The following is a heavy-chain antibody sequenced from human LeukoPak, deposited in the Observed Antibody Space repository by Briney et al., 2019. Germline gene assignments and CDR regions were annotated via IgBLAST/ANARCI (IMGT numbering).Heavy chain of an antibody. V-gene: IGHV3-7*01. CDR2: IKQDGSER. CDR3: ARAYY. Sequence: PGGSLRLSCAASGFTFRNSWMSWVRQAPGKGLGWVANIKQDGSERDYVDSVKGRFTISRDNAENSLYLQMNSLRAEDTAVYYCARAYYWGQGTLVSVSS. J-gene: IGHJ4*02. D-gene: IGHD2-21*01. CDR1: GFTFRNSW.